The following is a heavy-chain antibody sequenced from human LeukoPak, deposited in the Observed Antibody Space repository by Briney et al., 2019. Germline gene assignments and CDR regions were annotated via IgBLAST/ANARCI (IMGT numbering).Heavy chain of an antibody. Sequence: SVKVSCKSSGGSFSSYVINWVRQAPGQALEWMGGIIPIFGTPDYAQRFQGKVTITTDESTSTACMELSSLTSEGPAVYFCARAYDSIRYFFYSWGQGTLVTVS. D-gene: IGHD3-22*01. CDR3: ARAYDSIRYFFYS. J-gene: IGHJ4*02. V-gene: IGHV1-69*05. CDR1: GGSFSSYV. CDR2: IIPIFGTP.